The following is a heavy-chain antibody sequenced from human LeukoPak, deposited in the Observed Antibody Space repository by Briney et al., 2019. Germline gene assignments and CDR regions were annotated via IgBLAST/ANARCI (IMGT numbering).Heavy chain of an antibody. CDR3: ARVRQGIAAAGMDY. Sequence: PGGSLRLSCAASGFTFSSYAMSWVRQAPGKGLEWVSAISGSGGSTYYADSVKGRFTISRDNSKNTLYLQMNSLRAEDTAVYYCARVRQGIAAAGMDYWGQGTLVTVSS. CDR2: ISGSGGST. CDR1: GFTFSSYA. J-gene: IGHJ4*02. V-gene: IGHV3-23*01. D-gene: IGHD6-13*01.